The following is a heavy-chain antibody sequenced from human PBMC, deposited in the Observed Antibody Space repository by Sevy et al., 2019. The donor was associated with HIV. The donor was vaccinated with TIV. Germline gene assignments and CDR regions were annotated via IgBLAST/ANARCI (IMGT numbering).Heavy chain of an antibody. V-gene: IGHV3-33*06. Sequence: GGSLRLSCAASGFTFSSYGMHWVRQAPGKGLEWVAVIWNDRSNKHYADSVKGRFTISRDNSKNTLYLQMNSLRAEDTAVYYCANGGVLVVPTTPNYGMDVWGQGTTVTVSS. CDR1: GFTFSSYG. CDR3: ANGGVLVVPTTPNYGMDV. J-gene: IGHJ6*02. CDR2: IWNDRSNK. D-gene: IGHD2-15*01.